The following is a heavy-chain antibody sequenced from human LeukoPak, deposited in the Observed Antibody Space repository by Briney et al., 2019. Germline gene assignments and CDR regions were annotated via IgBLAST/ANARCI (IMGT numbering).Heavy chain of an antibody. CDR1: GFTFDDHG. D-gene: IGHD2-15*01. V-gene: IGHV3-20*04. CDR3: ARDGGDCSGDSCYVDY. Sequence: PGGSLRLSCVASGFTFDDHGMSWVRQAPGKGPEWVSGIKWNGGSTGYADSVKGRFTISRDNAKNSLHLQMNSLRAEDTALYYCARDGGDCSGDSCYVDYWGQGTLVTVSS. CDR2: IKWNGGST. J-gene: IGHJ4*02.